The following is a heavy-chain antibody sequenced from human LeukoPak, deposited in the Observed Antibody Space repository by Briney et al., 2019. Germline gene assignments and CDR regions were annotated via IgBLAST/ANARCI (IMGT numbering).Heavy chain of an antibody. V-gene: IGHV3-30-3*01. CDR2: ISYDGSNK. CDR1: GFTFSSYA. J-gene: IGHJ4*02. CDR3: ARENLPIVGATGYFDY. D-gene: IGHD1-26*01. Sequence: GRSLRLSCAASGFTFSSYAMHCVRQAPGKGLEWVAVISYDGSNKYYADSVKGRFTISRDNSKNTLYLQMNSLRAEDTAVYYCARENLPIVGATGYFDYWGQGTLVTVSS.